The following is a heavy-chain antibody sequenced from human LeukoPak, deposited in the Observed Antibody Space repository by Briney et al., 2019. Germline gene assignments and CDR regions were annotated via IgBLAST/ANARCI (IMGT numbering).Heavy chain of an antibody. CDR1: GGSISSSSYC. Sequence: SETLSLTCTVSGGSISSSSYCWGWIRQPPGKGLEWIGSIYYSGSTYYNPSLKSRVTISVDTSKNQFSLKLSSVTAADTAVYYCARHKDYYGSGSQERANWFDPWGQGTLVTVSS. D-gene: IGHD3-10*01. CDR3: ARHKDYYGSGSQERANWFDP. J-gene: IGHJ5*02. CDR2: IYYSGST. V-gene: IGHV4-39*01.